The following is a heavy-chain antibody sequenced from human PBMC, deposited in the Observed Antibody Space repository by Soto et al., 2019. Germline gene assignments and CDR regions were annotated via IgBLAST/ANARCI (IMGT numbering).Heavy chain of an antibody. Sequence: SVKVSCKASGGTFSSYAISWVRQAPGQGLEWMGGIIPIFGTANYAQKFQGRVTITADESTSTAYMELSSLRSEDTAVYYCASPATYYYGSGSHFFDYWRQGTLVTESS. V-gene: IGHV1-69*13. CDR3: ASPATYYYGSGSHFFDY. J-gene: IGHJ4*02. CDR2: IIPIFGTA. CDR1: GGTFSSYA. D-gene: IGHD3-10*01.